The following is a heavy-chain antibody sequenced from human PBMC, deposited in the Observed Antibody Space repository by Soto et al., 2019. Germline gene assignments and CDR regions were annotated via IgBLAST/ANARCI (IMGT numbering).Heavy chain of an antibody. Sequence: QVQLVESGGGVVQPGRSLRLSCAASGFTFSSYGMHWVRQAPGKGLEWVAVISYDGSNKYYADSVKGRFTISRDNSKNTLYLQMNSLRAEDTAVYYCAKDSSYSSGWYWYYWGQGTLVTVSS. CDR1: GFTFSSYG. J-gene: IGHJ4*02. V-gene: IGHV3-30*18. CDR3: AKDSSYSSGWYWYY. D-gene: IGHD6-19*01. CDR2: ISYDGSNK.